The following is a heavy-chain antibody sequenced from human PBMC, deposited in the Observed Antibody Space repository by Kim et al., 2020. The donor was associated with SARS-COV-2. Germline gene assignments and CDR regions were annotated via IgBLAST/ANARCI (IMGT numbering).Heavy chain of an antibody. CDR2: ISNHGSYQ. CDR1: GFTFSGHG. V-gene: IGHV3-30*18. J-gene: IGHJ4*02. CDR3: AKEVHVGTAV. Sequence: GGSLRLSCEASGFTFSGHGMHWVRQAPGKGLEWVADISNHGSYQEYADSVEGRFTISRDNSKNTLYLQMNSLRVEDTAVYYCAKEVHVGTAVWGQGTLVTVSS. D-gene: IGHD1-1*01.